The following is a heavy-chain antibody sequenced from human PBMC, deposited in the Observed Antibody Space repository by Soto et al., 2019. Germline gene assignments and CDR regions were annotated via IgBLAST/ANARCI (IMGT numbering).Heavy chain of an antibody. CDR1: GFTFSSYA. Sequence: AGGSLRLSCAASGFTFSSYAMSWVRQAPGKGLEWVSAISGSGGSTYYADSVKGRFTISRDNSKNTLYLQMNSLRAEDTAVYYCAKDLYYYDSSGYSLLFDYWGQGTLVTVSS. J-gene: IGHJ4*02. V-gene: IGHV3-23*01. CDR3: AKDLYYYDSSGYSLLFDY. CDR2: ISGSGGST. D-gene: IGHD3-22*01.